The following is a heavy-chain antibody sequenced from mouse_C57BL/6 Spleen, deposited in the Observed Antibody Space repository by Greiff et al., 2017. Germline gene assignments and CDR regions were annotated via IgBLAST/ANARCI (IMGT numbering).Heavy chain of an antibody. CDR2: ISSGSSTI. CDR3: ARSGPEYAMGD. D-gene: IGHD3-1*01. V-gene: IGHV5-17*01. CDR1: GFTFSDYG. J-gene: IGHJ4*01. Sequence: EVMLVESGGGLVKPGGSLKLSCAASGFTFSDYGMHWVRQAPEKGLEWVAYISSGSSTIYYADTVKGRFTISRDNAKNTLFLQMTSLRSEDTAMYYCARSGPEYAMGDWGQGTSVTVSS.